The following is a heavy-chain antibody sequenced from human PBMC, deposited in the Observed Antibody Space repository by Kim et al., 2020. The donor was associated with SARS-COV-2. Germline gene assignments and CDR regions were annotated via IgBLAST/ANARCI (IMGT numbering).Heavy chain of an antibody. Sequence: ASVKVSCKASGYTFTSYAIHWVRQAPGQRLEWMGWINAGNGNTKYSQKFQGRVTITRDTSASTAYMELSSLRSEDTAVYYCARWGFLRYYGGYGMDVGPRDHGHRLL. CDR2: INAGNGNT. J-gene: IGHJ6*02. CDR3: ARWGFLRYYGGYGMDV. CDR1: GYTFTSYA. V-gene: IGHV1-3*01. D-gene: IGHD3-22*01.